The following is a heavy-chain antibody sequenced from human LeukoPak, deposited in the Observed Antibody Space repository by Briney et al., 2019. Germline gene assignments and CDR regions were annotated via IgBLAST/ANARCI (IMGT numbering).Heavy chain of an antibody. CDR3: ARARRITMIVVANNWFDP. CDR1: GYTFTGYY. Sequence: GASVKVSCKASGYTFTGYYMHWVRQAPGQGLEWMGWINPNTGGTNYAQKFQGRVTMTRDTSISTAYMDLSRLRSDDTAVYYCARARRITMIVVANNWFDPWGQGTLVTVSS. V-gene: IGHV1-2*02. CDR2: INPNTGGT. J-gene: IGHJ5*02. D-gene: IGHD3-22*01.